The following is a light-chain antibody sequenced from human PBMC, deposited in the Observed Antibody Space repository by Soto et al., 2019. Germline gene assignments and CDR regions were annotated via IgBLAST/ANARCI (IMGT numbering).Light chain of an antibody. J-gene: IGKJ1*01. V-gene: IGKV1-5*01. Sequence: MTQSPATLSVSPGERANLSCWASQSISSWLAWYQQKPGKAPKLLIYDASSLESGVPSRFSGSGSGTEFTLTITSLQPDDFATYYCQQYNSYPWTFGQGTKVDIK. CDR2: DAS. CDR1: QSISSW. CDR3: QQYNSYPWT.